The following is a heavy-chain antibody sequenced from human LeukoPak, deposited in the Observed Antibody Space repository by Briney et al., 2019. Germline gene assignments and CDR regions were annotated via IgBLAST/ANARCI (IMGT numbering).Heavy chain of an antibody. CDR3: AGFGAGSYY. CDR1: GGSISSHY. D-gene: IGHD3-10*01. CDR2: IYLGGST. J-gene: IGHJ4*02. V-gene: IGHV4-4*09. Sequence: SETLSLTCTVSGGSISSHYWSWIRQPPGKGLEWIAYIYLGGSTYYNPSLKRRVTISIDRSKNQFSLRLSSVTAADTAVYYCAGFGAGSYYWGQGTLVTVSS.